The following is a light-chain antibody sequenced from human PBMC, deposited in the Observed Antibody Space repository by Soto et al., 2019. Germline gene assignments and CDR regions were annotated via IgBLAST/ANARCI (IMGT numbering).Light chain of an antibody. CDR2: GAS. CDR1: QSVSSNY. CDR3: QQRSNWPRT. Sequence: DIVLTQSPGTLSLSPGERAALSCRASQSVSSNYLAWYQQKPGQAPRLLIFGASNRATGIADRFSGSGSGTDFTLTISRLEPEDFAVYYCQQRSNWPRTFGQGTKVDIK. V-gene: IGKV3D-20*02. J-gene: IGKJ1*01.